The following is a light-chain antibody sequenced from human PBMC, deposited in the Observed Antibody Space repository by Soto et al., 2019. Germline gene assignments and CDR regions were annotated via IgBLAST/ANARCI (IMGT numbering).Light chain of an antibody. Sequence: EIVLTQSPGTLSLSPGERATLSCRASQSVTSNYLAWYQHKPGQAPRLLIYAASRRATGIPDRFTGSGSGPDFTLTISRLGPDDFAVYYCHQDGSSPPTFGGGTKVEIK. V-gene: IGKV3-20*01. CDR1: QSVTSNY. CDR2: AAS. CDR3: HQDGSSPPT. J-gene: IGKJ4*01.